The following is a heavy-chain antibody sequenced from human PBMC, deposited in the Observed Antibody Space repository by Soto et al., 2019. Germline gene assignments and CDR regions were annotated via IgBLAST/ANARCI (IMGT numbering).Heavy chain of an antibody. Sequence: QVQLQQWGAGLLKPSETLSLTCAVNGGSFSGYFWAWIRQPPGKGLEWIGEINHSGSTNYNPSLKSRVTMSVGMSKNQFALKLSSVTAADTAVYHCASVDDYWGQGTLVTVSS. V-gene: IGHV4-34*01. CDR1: GGSFSGYF. CDR2: INHSGST. CDR3: ASVDDY. J-gene: IGHJ4*02.